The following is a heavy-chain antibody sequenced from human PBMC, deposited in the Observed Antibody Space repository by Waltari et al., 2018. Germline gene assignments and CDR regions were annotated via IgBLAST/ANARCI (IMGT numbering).Heavy chain of an antibody. CDR3: AAPYYDFWSGYPSPTYYYYMDV. D-gene: IGHD3-3*01. V-gene: IGHV4-30-4*08. CDR2: IYYSGST. CDR1: GGSISSGDYY. Sequence: QVQLQESGPGLVKPSQTLSLTCTVSGGSISSGDYYWSWIRQPPGKGLEWIGYIYYSGSTYYNPSLKSRVTISVDTSKNQFSLKLSSVTAADTAVYYCAAPYYDFWSGYPSPTYYYYMDVWGKGTTVTISS. J-gene: IGHJ6*03.